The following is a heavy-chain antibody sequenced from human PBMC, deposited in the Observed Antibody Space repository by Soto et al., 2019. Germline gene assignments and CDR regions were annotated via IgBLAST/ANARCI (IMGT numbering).Heavy chain of an antibody. Sequence: EVQLVQSGGGLIQPGGSLRLSCAVSGFNVNGNFLSWVRQAPGKGLEWISVIYGGGSTYYASTVKGRFTISRDNAKNTLYLQMDRLRGDDTAVYYYAKERVEDTGLGFEFWGQGSLVTVSS. CDR1: GFNVNGNF. J-gene: IGHJ1*01. V-gene: IGHV3-53*01. CDR2: IYGGGST. CDR3: AKERVEDTGLGFEF. D-gene: IGHD3-16*01.